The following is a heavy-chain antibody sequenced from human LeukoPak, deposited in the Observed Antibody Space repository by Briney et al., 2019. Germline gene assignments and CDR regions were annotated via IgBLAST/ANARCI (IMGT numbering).Heavy chain of an antibody. J-gene: IGHJ4*02. CDR1: GFTFSVYT. CDR3: ARGGDCSSTSCYAGSH. CDR2: ISGSGGRA. D-gene: IGHD2-2*01. Sequence: GGSLRLSCAASGFTFSVYTMTWVRQAPGKGLEWVSTISGSGGRAYYADSVKGRFTISRDNSKNSLYLQMNSLRAEDTAVYYCARGGDCSSTSCYAGSHWGQGTLVTVSS. V-gene: IGHV3-23*01.